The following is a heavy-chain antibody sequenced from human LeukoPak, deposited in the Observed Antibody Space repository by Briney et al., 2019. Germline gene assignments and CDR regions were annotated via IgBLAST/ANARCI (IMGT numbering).Heavy chain of an antibody. CDR2: IIPIFGTA. V-gene: IGHV1-69*13. D-gene: IGHD3-22*01. J-gene: IGHJ6*02. CDR3: ARDSKWFINDYYYGMDV. Sequence: SVKVSCKASGGTFISYAISWVRQAPGQGLEWMGGIIPIFGTANYAQKFQGRVTITADESTSTAYMELSSLRSEDTAVYYCARDSKWFINDYYYGMDVWGQGTTVTVSS. CDR1: GGTFISYA.